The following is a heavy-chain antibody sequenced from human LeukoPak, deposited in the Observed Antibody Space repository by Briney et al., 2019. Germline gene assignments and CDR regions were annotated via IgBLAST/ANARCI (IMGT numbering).Heavy chain of an antibody. J-gene: IGHJ4*02. CDR3: ARDRSPSARYFIY. CDR2: INPSGGST. Sequence: ASVKVSCKTSRYTFTSYYMNWVRQAPGQGLEWMGMINPSGGSTSYAQKFQGRVTMTRDTSTSTVYVELNSLTSEDTALYYCARDRSPSARYFIYWGQGTLVTVSS. CDR1: RYTFTSYY. D-gene: IGHD2-15*01. V-gene: IGHV1-46*01.